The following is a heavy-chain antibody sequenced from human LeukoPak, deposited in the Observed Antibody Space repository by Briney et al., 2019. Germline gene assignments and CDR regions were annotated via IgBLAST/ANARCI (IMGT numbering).Heavy chain of an antibody. J-gene: IGHJ5*02. D-gene: IGHD3-10*01. V-gene: IGHV3-30*18. CDR2: ISYDGSNK. CDR3: AKGDGSGSIPPFDP. Sequence: GRSLRLSCAASGFTFSSYGMHWVRQAPGKGLEWVAVISYDGSNKYYADSVKGRFTISRDNSKNTLYLQMNSLRAEDTAVYYCAKGDGSGSIPPFDPWGQGTLVTVSS. CDR1: GFTFSSYG.